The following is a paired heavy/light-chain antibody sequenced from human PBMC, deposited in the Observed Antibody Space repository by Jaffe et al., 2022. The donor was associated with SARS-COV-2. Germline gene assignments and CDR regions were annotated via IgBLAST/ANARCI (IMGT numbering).Heavy chain of an antibody. D-gene: IGHD3-10*01. CDR2: IYYSGST. CDR1: GDFIGSYY. V-gene: IGHV4-59*01. Sequence: QVQLQESGPGLVKPSETLSLTCTVSGDFIGSYYWSWIRQPPGKGLEWIGYIYYSGSTNYNPSLKSRVTMSVDTSKNQFSLKVSSVTAADTAVYYCARAGRLRTANFDYWGQGTLVTVSS. J-gene: IGHJ4*02. CDR3: ARAGRLRTANFDY.
Light chain of an antibody. CDR2: DVS. Sequence: QSALTQPRSVSGSPGQSVTISCTGTSSDVGGYNYVSWYQQHPGKAPKLMIYDVSKRPSGVPDRFSGSKSGNTASLTISGLQAEDEADYYCCSYAGSYTSIFGGGTRLTVL. J-gene: IGLJ2*01. CDR1: SSDVGGYNY. CDR3: CSYAGSYTSI. V-gene: IGLV2-11*01.